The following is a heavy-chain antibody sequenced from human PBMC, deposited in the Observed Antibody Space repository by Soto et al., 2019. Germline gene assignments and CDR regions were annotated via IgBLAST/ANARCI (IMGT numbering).Heavy chain of an antibody. V-gene: IGHV4-59*08. CDR3: ARHGECSGGSCYSEHFQH. Sequence: QVQLQESGPGLVKPSETLSLTCTVYGGYVSSFFWSWIRQPPGKGLEWIGFIYYSGSTNYHPSLKSRVTISVDTSKNQFSLKLSSVTAADTAVYYCARHGECSGGSCYSEHFQHWGQGTLVTVSS. CDR2: IYYSGST. J-gene: IGHJ1*01. CDR1: GGYVSSFF. D-gene: IGHD2-15*01.